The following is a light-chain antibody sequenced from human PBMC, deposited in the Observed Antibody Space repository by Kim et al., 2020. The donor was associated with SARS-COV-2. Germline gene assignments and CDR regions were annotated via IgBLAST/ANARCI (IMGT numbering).Light chain of an antibody. CDR2: AVS. V-gene: IGKV3-11*01. J-gene: IGKJ4*01. Sequence: VDRATPPSMARQNIDTYSGWHEKRPGQAPRLSVYAVSHRVTGVPDRFSGSASEIEFNFTISSLEPEEFIIHHCQHRNRWLTALTFGGGTKVDIK. CDR1: QNIDTY. CDR3: QHRNRWLTALT.